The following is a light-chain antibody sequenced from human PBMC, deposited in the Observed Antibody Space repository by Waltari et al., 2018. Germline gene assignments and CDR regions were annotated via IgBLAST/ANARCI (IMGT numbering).Light chain of an antibody. CDR2: GVT. V-gene: IGLV2-8*01. Sequence: QSALTQPPSASGSPGQSLTISCPGASSHRNFNSVSWYQQHPGKAPKIIIYGVTKRPSGVPDRFSGSKSGNTASLTVSGLQVEDEAHYYCSLSGGINNVVVFGGGTKLTVL. J-gene: IGLJ2*01. CDR3: SLSGGINNVVV. CDR1: SSHRNFNS.